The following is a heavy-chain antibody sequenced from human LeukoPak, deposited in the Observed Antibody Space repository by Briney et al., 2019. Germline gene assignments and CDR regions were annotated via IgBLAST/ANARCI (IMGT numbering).Heavy chain of an antibody. Sequence: TGGSLRLSCAASGFNFIDYSMNWVRQAPGKGLEWISYIGISSGNTKYADSVKGRFTISRDKARNSLYLRMNSLRVEDTAMYYCARDHRYAFDNWGHGTLVTVSS. CDR3: ARDHRYAFDN. V-gene: IGHV3-48*01. CDR1: GFNFIDYS. D-gene: IGHD5-12*01. J-gene: IGHJ4*01. CDR2: IGISSGNT.